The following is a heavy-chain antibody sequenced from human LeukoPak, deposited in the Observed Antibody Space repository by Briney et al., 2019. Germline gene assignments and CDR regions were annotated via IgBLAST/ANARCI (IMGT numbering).Heavy chain of an antibody. CDR3: ASSPAAIAALYYFDY. J-gene: IGHJ4*02. V-gene: IGHV3-20*04. CDR1: GSTFDDYG. Sequence: GGSLRLSCAASGSTFDDYGMSWVRQAPGKGLGWVSGINWNGGSTGYADSVKGRFTISRDNAKNSLYLQMNSLRAEDTALYYCASSPAAIAALYYFDYWGQGTLVTVSS. D-gene: IGHD2-2*01. CDR2: INWNGGST.